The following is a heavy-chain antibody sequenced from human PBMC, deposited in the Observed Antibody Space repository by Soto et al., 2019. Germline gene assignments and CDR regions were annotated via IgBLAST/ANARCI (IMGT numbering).Heavy chain of an antibody. D-gene: IGHD6-13*01. CDR1: GYTFTSYY. J-gene: IGHJ5*02. Sequence: ASVKVSCKASGYTFTSYYMHWVRQAPGQGLEWMGIINPSGGSTSYAQKFQGRVTMTRDTSKNQFSLQLKSVTPDDTAVYCCARGRAADRGDWLDPWGQGTQVTVSS. CDR2: INPSGGST. CDR3: ARGRAADRGDWLDP. V-gene: IGHV1-46*01.